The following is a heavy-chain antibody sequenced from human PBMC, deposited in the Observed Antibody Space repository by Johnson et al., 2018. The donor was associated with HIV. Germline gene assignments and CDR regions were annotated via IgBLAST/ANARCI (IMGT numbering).Heavy chain of an antibody. CDR3: ARDEPYNLNAFDI. CDR2: ISYDGSNK. D-gene: IGHD5-24*01. J-gene: IGHJ3*02. CDR1: GFTFSSYA. Sequence: QMQLVESGGGVVQPGRSLRLSWAASGFTFSSYAMHWVRQAPAKGLQWVAVISYDGSNKYYADSVKGRFTISRDNSKNTLYLQMNSLRAEDTAVYYCARDEPYNLNAFDIWGQGTMVTVSS. V-gene: IGHV3-30-3*01.